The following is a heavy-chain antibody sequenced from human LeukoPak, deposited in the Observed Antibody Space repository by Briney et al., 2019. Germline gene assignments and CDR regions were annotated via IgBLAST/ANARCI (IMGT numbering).Heavy chain of an antibody. CDR1: GFTLSNYW. Sequence: GGSLRLSCAASGFTLSNYWTHWVRQAPGKGLVWVSRIKSDGTNTNYADSVRGRFTISRDNAKSTVDLQMNSLRVEDTAIYYCARHLLRGLDSWGQGILVTVSS. CDR2: IKSDGTNT. D-gene: IGHD3-10*01. CDR3: ARHLLRGLDS. V-gene: IGHV3-74*01. J-gene: IGHJ4*02.